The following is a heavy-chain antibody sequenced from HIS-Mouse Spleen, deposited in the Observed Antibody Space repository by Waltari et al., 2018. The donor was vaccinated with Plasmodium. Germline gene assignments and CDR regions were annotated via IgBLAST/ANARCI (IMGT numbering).Heavy chain of an antibody. V-gene: IGHV4-34*01. Sequence: QVQLQQWGAGLLKPSETLSLTCAVYGGSFSGYYWRWIRQPPGKGLEWIGEINHSGSTNYNPSLKSRVTISGDTSKNQFSLKLSSVTAADTAVYYCARVTSSGVYWYFDLWGRGTLVTVSS. J-gene: IGHJ2*01. CDR2: INHSGST. CDR3: ARVTSSGVYWYFDL. D-gene: IGHD3-3*01. CDR1: GGSFSGYY.